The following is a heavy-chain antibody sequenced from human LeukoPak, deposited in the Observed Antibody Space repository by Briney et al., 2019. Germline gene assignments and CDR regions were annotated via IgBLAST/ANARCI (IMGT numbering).Heavy chain of an antibody. D-gene: IGHD3-16*01. CDR1: GYTFTGYY. J-gene: IGHJ3*02. CDR3: ARDHGALDAFDI. Sequence: GASVKVSCKASGYTFTGYYIHWVRQAPGQELEWMGWINPNSGGTNYAQKFQGRVTMTRDTSISTAYMELSRLRSDDTAVYYCARDHGALDAFDIWGQGTMVTVSS. CDR2: INPNSGGT. V-gene: IGHV1-2*02.